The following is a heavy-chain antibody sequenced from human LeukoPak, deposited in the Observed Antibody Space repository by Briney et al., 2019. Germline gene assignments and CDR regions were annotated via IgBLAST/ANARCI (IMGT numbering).Heavy chain of an antibody. CDR1: GFTFSDFY. D-gene: IGHD6-6*01. CDR3: ARGLAARRGAFDI. V-gene: IGHV3-11*01. Sequence: GGSLRLSCAASGFTFSDFYMSWVRQAPGKGLEWISYIGKNGNLVDYADSVKGRFTVSRDNTKNLMFLQMNSLRAEDTAVYYCARGLAARRGAFDIWGQGTMVTVSS. CDR2: IGKNGNLV. J-gene: IGHJ3*02.